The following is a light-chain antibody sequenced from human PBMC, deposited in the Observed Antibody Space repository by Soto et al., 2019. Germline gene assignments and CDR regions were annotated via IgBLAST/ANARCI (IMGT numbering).Light chain of an antibody. J-gene: IGKJ1*01. CDR2: DAS. Sequence: DIQMTQSPSTLSASVGDRVTITCRASQSISSWLAWYQQKPGKAPKLLIYDASSWESGVPSRFSGSGSGTEFTLTISSLQPDDFATDYCQQYNSYSPTWTFGQGTKVEIK. CDR3: QQYNSYSPTWT. CDR1: QSISSW. V-gene: IGKV1-5*01.